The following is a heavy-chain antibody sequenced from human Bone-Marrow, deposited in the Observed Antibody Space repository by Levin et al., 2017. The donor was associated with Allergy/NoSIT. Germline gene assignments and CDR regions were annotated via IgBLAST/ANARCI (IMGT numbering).Heavy chain of an antibody. CDR2: IHHSGST. J-gene: IGHJ2*01. CDR3: ARGSPDNRKARVYWYFEL. CDR1: GGSLNDYS. V-gene: IGHV4-34*01. Sequence: SETLSLTCAVYGGSLNDYSWNWVRQPPGKSLEWLGEIHHSGSTNYNPSLKSRVTISVEMSKNQISLNLSSVTAADTGLYYCARGSPDNRKARVYWYFELWGRETLVTVSS. D-gene: IGHD3-16*02.